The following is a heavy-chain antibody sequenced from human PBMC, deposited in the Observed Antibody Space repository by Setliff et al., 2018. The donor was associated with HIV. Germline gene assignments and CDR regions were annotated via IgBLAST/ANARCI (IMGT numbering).Heavy chain of an antibody. Sequence: ASVKVSCKASGYTFTGHYLHWVRQAPGQGLEWLGWVNPNSGDAIYAQNFQGRVTMNRDTSINAAYMELRGLLSDDTAVYYCARNNLYYNTWNASPVYGLDVWGQGTTVTVSS. V-gene: IGHV1-2*02. J-gene: IGHJ6*02. CDR1: GYTFTGHY. CDR3: ARNNLYYNTWNASPVYGLDV. CDR2: VNPNSGDA. D-gene: IGHD3-3*01.